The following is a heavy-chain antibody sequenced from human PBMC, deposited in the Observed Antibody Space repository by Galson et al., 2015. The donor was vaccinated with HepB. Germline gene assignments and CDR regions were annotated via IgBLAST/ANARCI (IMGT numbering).Heavy chain of an antibody. D-gene: IGHD3-22*01. J-gene: IGHJ6*02. CDR1: GFTFSTYA. Sequence: SLRLSCAASGFTFSTYAMSWVRQAPGKGLEWVPYISSSSSTIYYADSVKGRFTISRDNAKNSLYLQMNSLRAEDTAVYYCARLGTYYYDSSGYWASYYYYGMDVWGQGTTVTVSS. CDR2: ISSSSSTI. CDR3: ARLGTYYYDSSGYWASYYYYGMDV. V-gene: IGHV3-48*04.